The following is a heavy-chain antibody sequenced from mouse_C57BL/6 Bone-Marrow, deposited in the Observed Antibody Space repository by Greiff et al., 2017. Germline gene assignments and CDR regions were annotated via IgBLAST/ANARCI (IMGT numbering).Heavy chain of an antibody. Sequence: DVMLVESGGGLVQPGGSMKLSCVASGFTFSNYWMNWVRQSPEKGLEWVAQIRLKSDNYATHYAESVKGRFTISRDDSKSSVYLQMNNLRAEDTGIYYCAITTVVATGKAMDYWGQGTSVTVSS. V-gene: IGHV6-3*01. CDR1: GFTFSNYW. CDR2: IRLKSDNYAT. J-gene: IGHJ4*01. CDR3: AITTVVATGKAMDY. D-gene: IGHD1-1*01.